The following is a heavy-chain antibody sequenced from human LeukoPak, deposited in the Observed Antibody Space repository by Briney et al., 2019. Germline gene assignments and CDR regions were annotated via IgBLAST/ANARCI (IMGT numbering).Heavy chain of an antibody. V-gene: IGHV3-23*01. J-gene: IGHJ4*02. CDR2: ISGSGGST. CDR3: AKDVRLVRGVNYGSIIDYFDY. D-gene: IGHD3-10*01. CDR1: GFTSSIYA. Sequence: GGSLRLSCAASGFTSSIYAMGWVRQAPGKGLEWVSAISGSGGSTYYADSVKGRFTISRDNSKNTLYLKMNSLRAEDTAVYYCAKDVRLVRGVNYGSIIDYFDYWGQGTLVTVSS.